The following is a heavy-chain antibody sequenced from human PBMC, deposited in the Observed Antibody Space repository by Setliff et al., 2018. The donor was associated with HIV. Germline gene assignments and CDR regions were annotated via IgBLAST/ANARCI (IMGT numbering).Heavy chain of an antibody. Sequence: GASVKVSCKASGGTLSNYAISWVRQAPGQGLEWMGGIIPIFGTANYAQKFEGRVTITADKSTSTAYMEVNSLRFEDTAVYYCARRGAYGYDYFDYWGPGILVTVSS. D-gene: IGHD5-12*01. V-gene: IGHV1-69*06. CDR3: ARRGAYGYDYFDY. CDR2: IIPIFGTA. CDR1: GGTLSNYA. J-gene: IGHJ4*02.